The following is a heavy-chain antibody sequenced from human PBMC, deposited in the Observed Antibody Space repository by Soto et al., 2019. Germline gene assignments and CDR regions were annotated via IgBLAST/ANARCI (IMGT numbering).Heavy chain of an antibody. D-gene: IGHD6-19*01. Sequence: QVQLQESGPGLVKPSGTLSLTCAVSGDSVSSPYYWCWVRQPPGKGLEWIGEVFHTGTTSYNPSLRXXVTISMDKSNNQFSLALSSVTAADTAVYYCARSAGWYAVHSWGPGTLVIVSS. J-gene: IGHJ4*02. V-gene: IGHV4-4*02. CDR1: GDSVSSPYY. CDR2: VFHTGTT. CDR3: ARSAGWYAVHS.